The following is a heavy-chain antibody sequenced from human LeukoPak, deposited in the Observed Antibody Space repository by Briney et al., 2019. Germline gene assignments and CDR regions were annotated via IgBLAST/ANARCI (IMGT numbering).Heavy chain of an antibody. CDR2: IIPIFGTA. D-gene: IGHD5-12*01. CDR3: ARSHVKIVATGELDY. J-gene: IGHJ4*02. CDR1: GGTFSSYA. Sequence: SVKVSCKASGGTFSSYAISWMRQAPGQGLEWMGGIIPIFGTANYAQKFQGRVTITADESTSTAYMVLSSLRSEDTAVYYCARSHVKIVATGELDYWGQGTLVTVSS. V-gene: IGHV1-69*13.